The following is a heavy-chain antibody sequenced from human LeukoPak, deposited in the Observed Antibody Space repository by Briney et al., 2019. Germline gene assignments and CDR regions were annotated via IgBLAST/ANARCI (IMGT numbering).Heavy chain of an antibody. CDR3: ARRRYYDSTGYLD. D-gene: IGHD3-22*01. J-gene: IGHJ1*01. CDR2: IYYSGRT. Sequence: SETLSLTCTVSGGSISSSSYYWGWIRQPPGKGLEWIGSIYYSGRTYHNPSLKSRVTISIDTSKNQFSLSLSSVTAADTAVYYCARRRYYDSTGYLDWGQGTLVTVSS. V-gene: IGHV4-39*01. CDR1: GGSISSSSYY.